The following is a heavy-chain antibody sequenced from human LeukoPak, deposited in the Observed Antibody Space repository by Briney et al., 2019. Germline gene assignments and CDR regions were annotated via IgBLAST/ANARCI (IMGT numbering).Heavy chain of an antibody. Sequence: ASVKVSCKASGYTFTSYGISWVRQAPGQGLEWMGWISAYNGNTNYAQKLQGRVTMTTDTSTSTAYMELRSLRSDDTAVYYCAREGSGLTYYYDSSGTAFDYWGQGTLVTVSS. CDR1: GYTFTSYG. CDR2: ISAYNGNT. CDR3: AREGSGLTYYYDSSGTAFDY. V-gene: IGHV1-18*01. D-gene: IGHD3-22*01. J-gene: IGHJ4*02.